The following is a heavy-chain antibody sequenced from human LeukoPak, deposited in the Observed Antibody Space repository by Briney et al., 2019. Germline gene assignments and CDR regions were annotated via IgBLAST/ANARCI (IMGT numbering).Heavy chain of an antibody. D-gene: IGHD1-14*01. V-gene: IGHV3-43D*03. CDR1: GFTFDDYA. J-gene: IGHJ6*03. CDR2: ITWDAGSA. Sequence: QPGGSLRLSCAASGFTFDDYAMHWVRQAPGKALEWVSLITWDAGSAYYADSVKGRFTISRDNSKYPLFLQMNSLRAEDTALYYCAKGGISVASSKYYYMDVWGKGTTVTVSS. CDR3: AKGGISVASSKYYYMDV.